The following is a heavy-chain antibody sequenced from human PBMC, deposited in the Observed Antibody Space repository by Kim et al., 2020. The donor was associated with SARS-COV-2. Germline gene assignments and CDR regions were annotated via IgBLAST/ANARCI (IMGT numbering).Heavy chain of an antibody. CDR3: ARSPPYCSSTSCYFGGPFYYYGMDV. Sequence: GGSLRLSCAASGFTFSSYSMNWVRQAPGKGLEWVSYISSSSSTIYYADSVKGRFTISRDNAKNSLYLQMNSLRDEDTAVYYCARSPPYCSSTSCYFGGPFYYYGMDVWGQGTTVTVSS. CDR2: ISSSSSTI. J-gene: IGHJ6*02. V-gene: IGHV3-48*02. D-gene: IGHD2-2*01. CDR1: GFTFSSYS.